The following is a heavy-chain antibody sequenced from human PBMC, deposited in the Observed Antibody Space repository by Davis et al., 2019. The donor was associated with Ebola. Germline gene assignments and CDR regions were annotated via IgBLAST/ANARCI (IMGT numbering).Heavy chain of an antibody. D-gene: IGHD3-3*01. CDR1: GFTFSSYW. CDR2: IKQDGSEK. Sequence: GESLKISCAVSGFTFSSYWMSWVRQAPGKGLEWVANIKQDGSEKYYVDSVKGRFTISRDNAKNSLYLQMNSLRAEDTAVYYCARRGGVAPDWGQGTLVTVSS. V-gene: IGHV3-7*01. CDR3: ARRGGVAPD. J-gene: IGHJ4*02.